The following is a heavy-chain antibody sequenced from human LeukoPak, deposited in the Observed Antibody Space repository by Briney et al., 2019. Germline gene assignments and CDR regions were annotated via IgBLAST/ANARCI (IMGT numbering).Heavy chain of an antibody. J-gene: IGHJ3*02. CDR3: ARNVDTAMGDAFDI. CDR2: ISSSSSYI. V-gene: IGHV3-21*04. Sequence: PGGSLRLSCAASGFTFSSYSMNWVRQAPGKGLEWVSSISSSSSYIYYADSVKGRFTISRDNAKNSLYLQMNSLRAEDTAVYYCARNVDTAMGDAFDIWGQGTMVTVSS. CDR1: GFTFSSYS. D-gene: IGHD5-18*01.